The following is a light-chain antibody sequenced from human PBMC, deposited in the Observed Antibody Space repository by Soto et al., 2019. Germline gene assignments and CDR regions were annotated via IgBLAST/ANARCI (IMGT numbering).Light chain of an antibody. CDR3: QSYDTNTVV. Sequence: NFMLTQPHSVSESPGKTVTISCTRSSGSIGSNSVQWYRQRPGSAPTIVIYEDDQRPSGVPNRFAGSIDRSSNSASLTISGLQTEDEADYCCQSYDTNTVVFGGGTQLTVL. J-gene: IGLJ2*01. CDR2: EDD. CDR1: SGSIGSNS. V-gene: IGLV6-57*04.